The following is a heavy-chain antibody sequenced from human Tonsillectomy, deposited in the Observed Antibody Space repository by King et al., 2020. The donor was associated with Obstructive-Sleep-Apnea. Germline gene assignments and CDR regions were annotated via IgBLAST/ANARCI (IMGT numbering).Heavy chain of an antibody. D-gene: IGHD2-15*01. J-gene: IGHJ5*02. CDR2: INHSGST. CDR1: GGSFSDYY. CDR3: AIGSGVASVNWFDP. Sequence: VQLQQWGAGLLKPSETLSLTCGVYGGSFSDYYWSWIRQPPGKGLEWIGEINHSGSTNYSPSLKSRVTILVDTSKNQFSLKLSSLTAADTAVYYCAIGSGVASVNWFDPWGQGALVTVSS. V-gene: IGHV4-34*01.